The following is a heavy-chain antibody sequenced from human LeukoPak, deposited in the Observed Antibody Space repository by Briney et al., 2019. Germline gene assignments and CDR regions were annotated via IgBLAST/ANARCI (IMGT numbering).Heavy chain of an antibody. V-gene: IGHV4-61*08. CDR2: IYYGGSY. J-gene: IGHJ4*02. CDR3: ARRGGSGRSFDY. CDR1: GASLTSGGYY. Sequence: SETLSLTCIVSGASLTSGGYYWSWIRQPPGKGLECLGYIYYGGSYNYNPSLKSRVTISVDTSKNQFSLKVSSVTAADTAVYYCARRGGSGRSFDYWGQGTLVTVSS. D-gene: IGHD3-10*01.